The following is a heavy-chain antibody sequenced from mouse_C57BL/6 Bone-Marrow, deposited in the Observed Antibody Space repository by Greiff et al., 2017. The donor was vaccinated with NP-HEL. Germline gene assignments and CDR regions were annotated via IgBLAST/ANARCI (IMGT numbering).Heavy chain of an antibody. V-gene: IGHV14-4*01. Sequence: EVQLQQSGAELVRPGASVKLSCTASGFNIKDDYMHWVKQRPEQGLEWIGWIDPENGDTEYASKFQGKATITADTSSNTAYLQLSSLTSEDTAVYYCTTPLGFAYWGQGTLVTVSA. CDR2: IDPENGDT. CDR1: GFNIKDDY. J-gene: IGHJ3*01. CDR3: TTPLGFAY.